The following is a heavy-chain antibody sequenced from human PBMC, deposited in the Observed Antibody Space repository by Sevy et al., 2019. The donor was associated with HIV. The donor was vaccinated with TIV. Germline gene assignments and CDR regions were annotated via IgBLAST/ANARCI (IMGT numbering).Heavy chain of an antibody. V-gene: IGHV3-15*01. CDR2: IKSEFDGGAI. CDR1: GFTFSSAW. D-gene: IGHD5-12*01. Sequence: GGSLRLSCTASGFTFSSAWMSWVRQAPGKGLEWVGSIKSEFDGGAIDYAAPVKGRFSISREDSKTTVYLQMNSLKTDDTAVYYCITDPAYRGYDEEVINYYFYGMDVWGQGTTVTVSS. CDR3: ITDPAYRGYDEEVINYYFYGMDV. J-gene: IGHJ6*02.